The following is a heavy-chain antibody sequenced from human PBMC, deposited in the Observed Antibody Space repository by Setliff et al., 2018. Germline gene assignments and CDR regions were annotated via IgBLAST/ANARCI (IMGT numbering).Heavy chain of an antibody. Sequence: LSCAASGFTISNYWMHWVRQAPGKGLVWVSRSNSDGSSTTYADSVKGRFTISRDNAKNSLYLQLNSLRAEDTAVYYCATNPRKGRSGGYYYDDPYYFYMDVWGKGTTVTVSS. J-gene: IGHJ6*03. D-gene: IGHD3-22*01. CDR2: SNSDGSST. CDR1: GFTISNYW. CDR3: ATNPRKGRSGGYYYDDPYYFYMDV. V-gene: IGHV3-74*01.